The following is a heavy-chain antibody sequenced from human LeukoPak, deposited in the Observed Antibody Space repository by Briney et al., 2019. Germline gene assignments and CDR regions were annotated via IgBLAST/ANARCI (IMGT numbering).Heavy chain of an antibody. Sequence: SSETLSLTCTVSGGSNSSGDYYWSWIRQPPGKGLEWIGYIYYSGSTYYNPSLKSRVTISVDTSKNQFSLKLSSVTAADTAVYYCAGTDSVLRFPFRVWGQGTTVTVSS. CDR3: AGTDSVLRFPFRV. CDR2: IYYSGST. D-gene: IGHD3-3*01. CDR1: GGSNSSGDYY. V-gene: IGHV4-30-4*01. J-gene: IGHJ6*02.